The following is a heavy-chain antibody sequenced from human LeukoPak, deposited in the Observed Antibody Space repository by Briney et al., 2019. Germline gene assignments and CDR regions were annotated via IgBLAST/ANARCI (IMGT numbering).Heavy chain of an antibody. CDR1: GDSVSINSAA. CDR2: TYYRSKWYN. J-gene: IGHJ3*02. D-gene: IGHD6-19*01. V-gene: IGHV6-1*01. Sequence: SPTLSLTFAISGDSVSINSAAWNWIRQSPSRGLEWLGSTYYRSKWYNDYAVSVKSRITINPDTSKNQFSLQLNSVTPEDTAVYYCARLPHSSGWPYDAFDIWGQGTMVTVSS. CDR3: ARLPHSSGWPYDAFDI.